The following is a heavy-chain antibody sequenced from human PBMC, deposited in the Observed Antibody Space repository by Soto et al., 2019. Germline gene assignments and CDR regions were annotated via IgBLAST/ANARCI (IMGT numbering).Heavy chain of an antibody. CDR3: ARGRSGYDSGLYYYYGMDV. Sequence: QVQLVQSGAEVKKPGSSVKVSCKASGGTFSSYAISWVRQAPGQGLEWMGGIIPIFGTANYAQKFQGRVTITAEESPSTAYMELSSVRSDDTAVYYCARGRSGYDSGLYYYYGMDVWGQGATVTVSS. J-gene: IGHJ6*02. CDR2: IIPIFGTA. V-gene: IGHV1-69*01. D-gene: IGHD5-12*01. CDR1: GGTFSSYA.